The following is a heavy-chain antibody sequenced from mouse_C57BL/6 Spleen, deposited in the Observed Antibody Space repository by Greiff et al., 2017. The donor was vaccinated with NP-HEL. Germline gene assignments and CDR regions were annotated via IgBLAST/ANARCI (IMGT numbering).Heavy chain of an antibody. Sequence: QVQLQQSGPELVKPGASVKISCKASGYAFSSSWMNWVKQRPGKGLEWIGRIYPGDGDTNYNGKFKGKATLTADKSSSTAYMQLSSLTSEDSAVYCCAGAGYGSRAMDYWGQGTSVTVSS. V-gene: IGHV1-82*01. J-gene: IGHJ4*01. CDR1: GYAFSSSW. CDR3: AGAGYGSRAMDY. D-gene: IGHD1-1*01. CDR2: IYPGDGDT.